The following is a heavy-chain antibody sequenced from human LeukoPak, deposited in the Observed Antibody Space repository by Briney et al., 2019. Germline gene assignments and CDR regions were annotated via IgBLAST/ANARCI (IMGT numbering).Heavy chain of an antibody. J-gene: IGHJ4*02. CDR3: ARHELMYGGYIGYFDY. Sequence: SETLSLTCTVSGGSISSGGYYWSWIRQHPGKGMEWIGYIYYSGSTNYNPSLKSRVTISVDTSKNQFSLKLSSVTAADTAVYYCARHELMYGGYIGYFDYWGQGTLVTVSS. CDR1: GGSISSGGYY. V-gene: IGHV4-61*08. CDR2: IYYSGST. D-gene: IGHD5-12*01.